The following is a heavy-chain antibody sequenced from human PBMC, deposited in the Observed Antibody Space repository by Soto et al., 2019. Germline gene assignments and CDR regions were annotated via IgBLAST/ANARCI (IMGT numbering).Heavy chain of an antibody. CDR2: IYWDDDK. CDR1: GFSLSTSGVG. Sequence: GSGPTLVNPTQTLTLTCTFSGFSLSTSGVGVGWIRQPPGKALDWLALIYWDDDKRYSPSLKSRLTITSDTSKNQVVLTMTNMDPVDTATYYCAHCGAIDCSSTSCYATIADYWGQGTLVTVSS. J-gene: IGHJ4*02. CDR3: AHCGAIDCSSTSCYATIADY. D-gene: IGHD2-2*01. V-gene: IGHV2-5*02.